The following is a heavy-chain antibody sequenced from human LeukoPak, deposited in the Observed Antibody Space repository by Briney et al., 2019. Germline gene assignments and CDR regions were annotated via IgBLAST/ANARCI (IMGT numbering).Heavy chain of an antibody. V-gene: IGHV4-59*08. D-gene: IGHD3-3*01. CDR1: GGSITTYY. CDR3: AKSSGDYRFDY. J-gene: IGHJ4*02. Sequence: SETLSLTCTVSGGSITTYYWSWIRQPPGKGLEWIGYIYYSRGTMYNPSLKSRVTISIDTSKSQLSLKVNSVTAADTAVYFCAKSSGDYRFDYWGQGTLVTVSS. CDR2: IYYSRGT.